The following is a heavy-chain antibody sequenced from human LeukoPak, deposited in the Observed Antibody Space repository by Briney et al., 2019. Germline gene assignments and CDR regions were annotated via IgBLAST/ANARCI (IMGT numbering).Heavy chain of an antibody. CDR3: ARDRVGATDYFGY. Sequence: GRSLRLSCVASGFTFSSYGIHWVRQAPGKGLEWVAVISYDGSNKYYADSVKGRFTISRDNSKNTPYLQMNSLRAEGTAVYYCARDRVGATDYFGYWGQGTLVTVSS. J-gene: IGHJ4*02. CDR1: GFTFSSYG. D-gene: IGHD1-26*01. CDR2: ISYDGSNK. V-gene: IGHV3-30*05.